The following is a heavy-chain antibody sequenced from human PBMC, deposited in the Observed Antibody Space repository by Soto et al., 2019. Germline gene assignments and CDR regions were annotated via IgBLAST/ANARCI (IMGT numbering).Heavy chain of an antibody. V-gene: IGHV1-18*01. Sequence: ASVKVSFKASGYTFTSYGISWVRQAPGQGLKWMGWISAYNGNTNYAQKLQGRVTMTTDTSTSTAYMELRSLRSDDTAVYYCARDSLGYCSSTSCYDWFDPWGQGTLVTVSS. CDR2: ISAYNGNT. CDR3: ARDSLGYCSSTSCYDWFDP. J-gene: IGHJ5*02. CDR1: GYTFTSYG. D-gene: IGHD2-2*01.